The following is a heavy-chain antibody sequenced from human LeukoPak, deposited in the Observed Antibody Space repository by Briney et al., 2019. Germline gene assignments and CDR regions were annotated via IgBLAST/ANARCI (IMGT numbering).Heavy chain of an antibody. CDR2: ISDGGSRT. Sequence: GGSLRLSCAASGFVFSSQDMGWVRQAPGKGLEWVSAISDGGSRTYYADSVKGRFTISRDNSKNTLHLQMNSLRAEDTAVYYCAKDARCSSGWYFFDHWGQGTLVTVSS. CDR3: AKDARCSSGWYFFDH. CDR1: GFVFSSQD. J-gene: IGHJ4*02. V-gene: IGHV3-23*01. D-gene: IGHD6-19*01.